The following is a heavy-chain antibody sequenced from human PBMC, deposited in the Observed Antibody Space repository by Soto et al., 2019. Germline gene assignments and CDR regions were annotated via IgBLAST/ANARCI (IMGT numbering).Heavy chain of an antibody. Sequence: ASVKVSCKASGYTFTSYGISWVRQAPGQGLEWMGWISAYNGNTNYAQKLQGRVTMTTDTSTSTAYMELRSLRYDDTAVYYCARVKYYYDSSGYYYGGFDYWGQGTLVTVSS. CDR2: ISAYNGNT. V-gene: IGHV1-18*01. CDR3: ARVKYYYDSSGYYYGGFDY. J-gene: IGHJ4*02. D-gene: IGHD3-22*01. CDR1: GYTFTSYG.